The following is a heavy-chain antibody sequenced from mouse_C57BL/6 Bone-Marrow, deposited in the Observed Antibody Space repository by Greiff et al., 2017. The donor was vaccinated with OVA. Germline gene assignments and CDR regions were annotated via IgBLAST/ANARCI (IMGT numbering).Heavy chain of an antibody. CDR2: INPNNGGT. CDR3: ARGWDVRGSDWYFDV. D-gene: IGHD4-1*01. Sequence: EVQLQQSGPELVKPGASVKISCKASGYTFTDYYMNWVKQSHGKSLEWIGDINPNNGGTSYNQKFKGKATLTVDKSSSTAYMELRSLTSEDSAVYYCARGWDVRGSDWYFDVWGTGTTVTVSS. CDR1: GYTFTDYY. V-gene: IGHV1-26*01. J-gene: IGHJ1*03.